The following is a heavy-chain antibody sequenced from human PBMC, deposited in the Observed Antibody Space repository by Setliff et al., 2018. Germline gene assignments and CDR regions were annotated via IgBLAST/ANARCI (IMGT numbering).Heavy chain of an antibody. J-gene: IGHJ3*02. D-gene: IGHD4-17*01. CDR1: GGSISSSSYY. V-gene: IGHV4-39*07. CDR2: INYSGST. CDR3: ARDPLTTNRRRAFDI. Sequence: PSETLSLTCTVSGGSISSSSYYWGWIRQPPGKGLEWIGNINYSGSTYYNPSLKSRVTISVDTSKNQFSLQLSSVTAADTAVYYCARDPLTTNRRRAFDIWGQGTMVTVSS.